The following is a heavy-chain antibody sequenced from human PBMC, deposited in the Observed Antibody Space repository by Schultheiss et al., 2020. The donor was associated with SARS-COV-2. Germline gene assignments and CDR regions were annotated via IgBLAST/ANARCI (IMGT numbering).Heavy chain of an antibody. D-gene: IGHD6-6*01. CDR3: ARMGYQGARLFEY. CDR1: GYDFSTNW. J-gene: IGHJ4*02. CDR2: IYSGDSDS. V-gene: IGHV5-51*06. Sequence: GESLKISCKGSGYDFSTNWIAWVRQMPGKDLEWMGIIYSGDSDSKYSPSFQGQVTMSVDRSISTAYLQYSSLTTSDTGMYYCARMGYQGARLFEYWGQGTLVTVSS.